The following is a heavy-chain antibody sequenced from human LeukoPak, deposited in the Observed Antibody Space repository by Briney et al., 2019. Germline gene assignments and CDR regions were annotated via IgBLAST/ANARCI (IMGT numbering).Heavy chain of an antibody. Sequence: SETLSLTCTVSGGSISSYYWSWIRQPPGKGLEWIGYIYYSGSTNYNPSLESRVTISIDTSKNQFSLKLSSVTAADTAVYYCAREIVVPAAMRDYYYYYGMDVWGQGTTVTVSS. V-gene: IGHV4-59*01. CDR3: AREIVVPAAMRDYYYYYGMDV. CDR1: GGSISSYY. CDR2: IYYSGST. D-gene: IGHD2-2*01. J-gene: IGHJ6*02.